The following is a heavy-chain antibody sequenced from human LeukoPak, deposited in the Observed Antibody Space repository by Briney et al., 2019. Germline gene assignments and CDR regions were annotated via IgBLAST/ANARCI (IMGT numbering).Heavy chain of an antibody. Sequence: GGSLRLSCAASGFTFSSYEMNWVRQAPGKGLEWVSYISSSGSTIYYADSVKGLFTISRDNSKNTLNLQMNSLRAEDTAVYYCAKDRQHGCWGQGALVTVSS. D-gene: IGHD1-1*01. CDR2: ISSSGSTI. J-gene: IGHJ4*02. V-gene: IGHV3-48*03. CDR3: AKDRQHGC. CDR1: GFTFSSYE.